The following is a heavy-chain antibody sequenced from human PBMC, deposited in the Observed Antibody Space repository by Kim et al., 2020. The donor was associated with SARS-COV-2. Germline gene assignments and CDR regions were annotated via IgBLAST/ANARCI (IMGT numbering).Heavy chain of an antibody. Sequence: GGSLRLSCAASGFTFSIYAMSWVRQAPGKGLEWVSGIRGSGGGSFYAASVKGRFTTSRGNSKNTLYLQMTNLRVEDTAIYYCGRGSDINLGNIDHWGQGT. CDR1: GFTFSIYA. D-gene: IGHD3-10*01. V-gene: IGHV3-23*01. J-gene: IGHJ4*02. CDR2: IRGSGGGS. CDR3: GRGSDINLGNIDH.